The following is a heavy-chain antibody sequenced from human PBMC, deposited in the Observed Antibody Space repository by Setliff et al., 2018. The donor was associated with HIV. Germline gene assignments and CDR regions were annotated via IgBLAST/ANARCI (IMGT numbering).Heavy chain of an antibody. CDR1: GGSFSGYY. D-gene: IGHD3-3*01. V-gene: IGHV4-59*01. CDR3: ARGVNFDY. CDR2: IYIYNSGST. J-gene: IGHJ4*02. Sequence: SETLSLTCSVSGGSFSGYYWSWIRQPPGKGLEWIGYIYIYNSGSTNYNPSLTSRVTISADTSRNQFSLKLTSVTAADTVIYYCARGVNFDYWGQGTQVTVSS.